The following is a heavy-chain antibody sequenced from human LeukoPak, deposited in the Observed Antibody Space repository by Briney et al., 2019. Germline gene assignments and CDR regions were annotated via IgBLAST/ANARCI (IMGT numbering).Heavy chain of an antibody. CDR2: ISGNGGGT. D-gene: IGHD6-19*01. CDR1: GLTFSSYA. Sequence: GGSLRLSCAASGLTFSSYAMSWVRQAPGKGLEWVSGISGNGGGTYYADSVKGRFTISRDNAKNTLYLQTNSLRAEDTAVYYCAKLPGQWLNLDYYYYGMDVWGQGTTVTVSS. J-gene: IGHJ6*02. V-gene: IGHV3-23*01. CDR3: AKLPGQWLNLDYYYYGMDV.